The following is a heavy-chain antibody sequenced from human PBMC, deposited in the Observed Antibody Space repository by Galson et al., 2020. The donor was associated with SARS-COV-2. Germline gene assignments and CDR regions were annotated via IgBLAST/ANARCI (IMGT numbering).Heavy chain of an antibody. J-gene: IGHJ4*02. V-gene: IGHV3-30*04. CDR3: ARDNSGGRLLWFGTFDY. CDR1: GFSFRSYT. D-gene: IGHD3-10*01. Sequence: GESLKISCTASGFSFRSYTIHWARQAPGKGLEWVALISYDGSNKYYADSVKGRFTISRDNSKNTLYLQMNTLRPDDTAVYFCARDNSGGRLLWFGTFDYWGQGSLVTVSS. CDR2: ISYDGSNK.